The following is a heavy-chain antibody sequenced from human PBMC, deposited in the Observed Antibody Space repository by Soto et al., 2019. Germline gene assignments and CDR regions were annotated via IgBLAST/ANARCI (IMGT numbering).Heavy chain of an antibody. J-gene: IGHJ5*02. CDR3: ARHIVVVPAAMKGVFWFDP. V-gene: IGHV4-39*01. CDR2: IYYSGST. D-gene: IGHD2-2*01. CDR1: GGSISSSSYY. Sequence: SETLSLTCTVSGGSISSSSYYWGWIRQPPGKGLEWIGSIYYSGSTYYNPSLKSRVTISVDTSKNQFSLKLSSVTAADTAVYYCARHIVVVPAAMKGVFWFDPWGQGTLVTVSS.